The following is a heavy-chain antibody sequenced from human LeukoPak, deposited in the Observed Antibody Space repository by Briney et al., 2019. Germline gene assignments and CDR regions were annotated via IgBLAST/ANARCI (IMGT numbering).Heavy chain of an antibody. CDR1: GGSISSSS. J-gene: IGHJ3*02. CDR2: ISYDGSNK. D-gene: IGHD3-9*01. CDR3: ARGPPDWLYDGFDI. V-gene: IGHV3-30*03. Sequence: LSLTCTVSGGSISSSSYYWGWIRQPPGKGLEWVAVISYDGSNKYYADSVKGRFTISRDNSKNTLYLQMNSLRAEDTAVYYCARGPPDWLYDGFDIWGQGTMVTVSS.